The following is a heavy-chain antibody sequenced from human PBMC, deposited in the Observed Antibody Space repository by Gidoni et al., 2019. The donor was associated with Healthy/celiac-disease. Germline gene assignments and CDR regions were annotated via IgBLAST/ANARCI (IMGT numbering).Heavy chain of an antibody. D-gene: IGHD2-2*01. Sequence: QVQLQQWGAGLLKPSETLSLTCAVYGGSFSGYYWSWIRQPPGKGLEWIGEINHSGRTNYNPSLKSRVTISVDTSKNQFSLKLSSVTAADTAVYYCARTLGYCSSTSCYGGWFDPWGQGTLVTVSS. CDR1: GGSFSGYY. CDR3: ARTLGYCSSTSCYGGWFDP. J-gene: IGHJ5*02. CDR2: INHSGRT. V-gene: IGHV4-34*01.